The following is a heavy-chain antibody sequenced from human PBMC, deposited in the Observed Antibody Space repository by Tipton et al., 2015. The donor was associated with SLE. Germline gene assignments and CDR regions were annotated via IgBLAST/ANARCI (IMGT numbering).Heavy chain of an antibody. J-gene: IGHJ3*02. D-gene: IGHD3-3*01. CDR3: ARGFLEWLFDDAFDI. V-gene: IGHV4-61*02. CDR2: IYTSGRT. CDR1: GGSISSGSYY. Sequence: TLSLTCTVSGGSISSGSYYWSWIRQPAGKGLEWIGRIYTSGRTNYNPSLKSRVTISVDTSKNQFSLKLSSVTAADTAVHYCARGFLEWLFDDAFDIWGQGTMVTVSS.